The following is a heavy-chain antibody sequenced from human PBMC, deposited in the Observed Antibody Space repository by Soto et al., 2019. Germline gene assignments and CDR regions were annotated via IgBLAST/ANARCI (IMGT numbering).Heavy chain of an antibody. V-gene: IGHV3-21*01. Sequence: GGSLRLSCAASGFTFSSYSMNWVRQAPGKGLEWVSSISSSSSYIYYADSVKGRFTISRDNAKNLLYLQMNSLRAEDTAVYYCARDPIFGVPYYFDYWGQGTLVTVSS. J-gene: IGHJ4*02. CDR3: ARDPIFGVPYYFDY. D-gene: IGHD3-3*01. CDR1: GFTFSSYS. CDR2: ISSSSSYI.